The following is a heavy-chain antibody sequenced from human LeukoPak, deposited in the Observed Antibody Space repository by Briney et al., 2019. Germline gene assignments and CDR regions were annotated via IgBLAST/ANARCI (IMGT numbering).Heavy chain of an antibody. CDR1: GFTFSSYA. J-gene: IGHJ4*02. V-gene: IGHV3-30-3*01. CDR2: ISYDGSNK. D-gene: IGHD6-6*01. CDR3: ARDFGEYSSSSLVY. Sequence: GRSLRLSCAASGFTFSSYAMHWVRQAPGKGLEWVAVISYDGSNKYYADSVKGRFTISRDNSKNTLYLQMNSLRAEDTAVYYCARDFGEYSSSSLVYWGQGTLVTVSS.